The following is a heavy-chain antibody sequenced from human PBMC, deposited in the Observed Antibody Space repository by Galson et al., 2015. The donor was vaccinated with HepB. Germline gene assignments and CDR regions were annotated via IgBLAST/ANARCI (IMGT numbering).Heavy chain of an antibody. J-gene: IGHJ6*03. CDR1: GFTFSSYG. V-gene: IGHV3-33*01. Sequence: SLRLSCAASGFTFSSYGMHWVRQAPGKGLEWVAVIWYDGSNKYYADSVKGRFTISRDNSKNTLYLQMNSLRAEDTAVYYCARTRGELSIYYYYMDVWGKGTTVTVSS. CDR2: IWYDGSNK. CDR3: ARTRGELSIYYYYMDV. D-gene: IGHD3-16*02.